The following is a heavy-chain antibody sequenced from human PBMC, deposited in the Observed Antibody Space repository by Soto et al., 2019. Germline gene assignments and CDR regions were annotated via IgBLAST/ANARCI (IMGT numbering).Heavy chain of an antibody. V-gene: IGHV4-59*12. J-gene: IGHJ5*01. CDR3: ARVRQGCSANNCYFDP. Sequence: SETVSLTCTVSGGSISSYYWSWIRQPPGKGLEWIAEVHISGHSNYNPSLRSRVSVSIDSSKNQFYLNLNSVTAADTAIYYCARVRQGCSANNCYFDPWGQGTQVTVS. CDR1: GGSISSYY. CDR2: VHISGHS. D-gene: IGHD1-1*01.